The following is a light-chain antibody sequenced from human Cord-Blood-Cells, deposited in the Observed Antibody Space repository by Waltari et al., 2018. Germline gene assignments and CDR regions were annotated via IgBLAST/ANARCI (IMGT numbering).Light chain of an antibody. CDR2: EGS. CDR1: SSDVGSYNL. J-gene: IGLJ3*02. V-gene: IGLV2-23*01. Sequence: QSALTPPASVSGSPGQSITISCTGTSSDVGSYNLVSWYQRHPGKAPKLMIYEGSKRPSGVSNRFSGSKSGNTASLTISGLQAEDEADYYCCSYAGSWVFGGGTKLTVL. CDR3: CSYAGSWV.